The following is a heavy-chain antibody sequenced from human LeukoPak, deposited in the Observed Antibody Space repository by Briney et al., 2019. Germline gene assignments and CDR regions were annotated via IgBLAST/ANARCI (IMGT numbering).Heavy chain of an antibody. CDR2: IYHSGST. CDR3: ARAIRGVIDY. V-gene: IGHV4-30-2*01. J-gene: IGHJ4*02. Sequence: PSETLSLTCAVSGGSISSGGYSWSWIRQPPGKGLEWIGYIYHSGSTYYNPSLKSRVTISVDRSKNQFSLKLSSVTAADTAVYYCARAIRGVIDYWGQGTLVTVSS. CDR1: GGSISSGGYS. D-gene: IGHD3-10*01.